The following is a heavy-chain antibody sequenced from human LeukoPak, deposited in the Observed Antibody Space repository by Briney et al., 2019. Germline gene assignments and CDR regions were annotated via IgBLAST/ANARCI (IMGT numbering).Heavy chain of an antibody. D-gene: IGHD1-26*01. Sequence: PGGSLRLSCAASGFTFSSYAMSWVRQAPGKGLEWVSAITGSGGSTYYADSVKARFTISRDNSKNTLYLQINSLRAEDTAVYYCAKEQWAQREYHGMDAWGQGTTVTVSS. J-gene: IGHJ6*02. CDR1: GFTFSSYA. CDR2: ITGSGGST. V-gene: IGHV3-23*01. CDR3: AKEQWAQREYHGMDA.